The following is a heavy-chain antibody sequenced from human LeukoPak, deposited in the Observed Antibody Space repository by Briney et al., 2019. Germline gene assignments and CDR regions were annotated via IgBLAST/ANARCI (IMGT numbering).Heavy chain of an antibody. J-gene: IGHJ5*02. Sequence: PGRSLRLSCAASGFIFSNYAMHWVRQAPGKGLEWVALISYDGSNKYYADSVKGRFTIFRDKSKTTLFLQMDSLRAEDTAVYYCAKDPEKGLAVARLEHWGQGTLVTVSS. V-gene: IGHV3-30*04. CDR3: AKDPEKGLAVARLEH. CDR1: GFIFSNYA. D-gene: IGHD6-19*01. CDR2: ISYDGSNK.